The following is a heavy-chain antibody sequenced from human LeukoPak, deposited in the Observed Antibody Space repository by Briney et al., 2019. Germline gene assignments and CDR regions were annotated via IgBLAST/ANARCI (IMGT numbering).Heavy chain of an antibody. CDR1: GFTFNDYG. CDR3: ARGYGAGNYRRPFYGMDV. CDR2: LNWNGDIT. Sequence: GGSLRLSCAASGFTFNDYGMTWVRQAPGKGLEWVSGLNWNGDITRYADSVKCRFTISRDNAKNSVYLQMDSLSAEDTAFYYCARGYGAGNYRRPFYGMDVWGQGTTVTVSS. J-gene: IGHJ6*02. V-gene: IGHV3-20*04. D-gene: IGHD3-10*01.